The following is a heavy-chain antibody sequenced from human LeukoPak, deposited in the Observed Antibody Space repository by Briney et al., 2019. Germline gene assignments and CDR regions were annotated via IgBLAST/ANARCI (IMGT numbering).Heavy chain of an antibody. V-gene: IGHV3-74*01. CDR1: GFTFSSYW. CDR3: ARAPGGSGLIDY. CDR2: INSDGSST. D-gene: IGHD1-26*01. J-gene: IGHJ4*02. Sequence: GGSLRLSCAASGFTFSSYWMHWVRQAPGKGLVWVSRINSDGSSTSYADSVKGRFTISRDNAKNTLYLQMNSLRAEDTAVYYCARAPGGSGLIDYWGQGTLVTVSS.